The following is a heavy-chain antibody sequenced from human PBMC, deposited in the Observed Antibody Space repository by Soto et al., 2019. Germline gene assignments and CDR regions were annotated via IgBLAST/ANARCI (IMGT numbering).Heavy chain of an antibody. J-gene: IGHJ6*02. D-gene: IGHD2-2*01. Sequence: PGGSLRLSCAASGFTFSSYAMSWVRQAPGKGLEWVSAISGSGGSTYYADSVKGRFTISRDNSKNTLYLQMNSLRAEDTAVYYCAKQLARYCSSTSCYPYYYYGMDVWGQGTTVTVSS. CDR1: GFTFSSYA. CDR2: ISGSGGST. CDR3: AKQLARYCSSTSCYPYYYYGMDV. V-gene: IGHV3-23*01.